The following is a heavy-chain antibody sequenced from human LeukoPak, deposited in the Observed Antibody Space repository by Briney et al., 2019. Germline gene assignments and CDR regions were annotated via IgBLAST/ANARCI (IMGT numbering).Heavy chain of an antibody. J-gene: IGHJ2*01. CDR1: GFTFSNAR. Sequence: GGSLRLSCAASGFTFSNARMNWVRQAPGKGLEWVALISYDGGNKYYADSVKGRFTISRDNSKNTLYLQMNTLRAEDTAVYYCAKELTGWYFDLWGRGTLVTVSS. CDR2: ISYDGGNK. V-gene: IGHV3-30*18. D-gene: IGHD3-9*01. CDR3: AKELTGWYFDL.